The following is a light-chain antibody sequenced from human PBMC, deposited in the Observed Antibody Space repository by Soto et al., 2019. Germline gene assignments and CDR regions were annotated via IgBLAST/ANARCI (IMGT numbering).Light chain of an antibody. J-gene: IGKJ2*01. V-gene: IGKV3-20*01. CDR1: QSVARNL. CDR2: DAT. Sequence: EIVLTQSPGTLSLSPGERATLSYRASQSVARNLLAWFQQRPGQPPRLLIYDATGRATGIPDRFSGSGSATDFTLTINRLEPEDFAVYYCHQYASSPLTFGQGTKLEIK. CDR3: HQYASSPLT.